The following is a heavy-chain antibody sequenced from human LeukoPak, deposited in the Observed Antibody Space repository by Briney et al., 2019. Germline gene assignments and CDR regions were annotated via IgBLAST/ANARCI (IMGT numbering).Heavy chain of an antibody. D-gene: IGHD1-26*01. J-gene: IGHJ4*02. V-gene: IGHV4-39*01. Sequence: PSETLSLTCTVSGGSISSSSYYWGWIRQPPGKGLEWIGSIYYSGSTYYNPSLKSRVTISVDTSKNQFSLKLSSVTAADTAVYYCARHPVGATSSYFDYWGQGTLVTVSS. CDR1: GGSISSSSYY. CDR2: IYYSGST. CDR3: ARHPVGATSSYFDY.